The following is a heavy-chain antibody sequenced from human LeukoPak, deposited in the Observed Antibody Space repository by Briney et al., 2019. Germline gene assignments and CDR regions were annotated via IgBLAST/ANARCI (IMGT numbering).Heavy chain of an antibody. V-gene: IGHV3-30*02. J-gene: IGHJ4*02. CDR1: VFTFSSYG. Sequence: GVSLRLSCAASVFTFSSYGMHWVRQAPGKGLEWVAFIWYDGSNKYYADSVKGRLTISRDNAQNTLYLQMNSLKSEDTAVYYCAKRFASGDYSLDYWGQGTLVTVSS. D-gene: IGHD4-17*01. CDR2: IWYDGSNK. CDR3: AKRFASGDYSLDY.